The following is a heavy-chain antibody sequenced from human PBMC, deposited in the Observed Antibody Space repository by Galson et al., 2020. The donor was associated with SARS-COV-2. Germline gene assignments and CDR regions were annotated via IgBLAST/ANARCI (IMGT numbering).Heavy chain of an antibody. J-gene: IGHJ5*02. CDR3: ARGTNYGSGSYYGFDP. D-gene: IGHD6-19*01. Sequence: ASVKVSCKASGYTFTSYGISWVRQAPGQGLEWMGWISAYNGNTNYAQKLQGRVTMTTDTSTSTAYMELRSLRSDDTSVYYCARGTNYGSGSYYGFDPWGQGTLVTVSS. CDR1: GYTFTSYG. V-gene: IGHV1-18*04. CDR2: ISAYNGNT.